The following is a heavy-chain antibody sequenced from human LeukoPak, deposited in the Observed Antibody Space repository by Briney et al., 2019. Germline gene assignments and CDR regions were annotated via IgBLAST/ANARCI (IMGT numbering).Heavy chain of an antibody. V-gene: IGHV3-48*01. J-gene: IGHJ3*02. CDR1: GFTFSSYS. Sequence: GGSLRLSCAASGFTFSSYSMNWVRQAPGKGLEWVSYIRSSSSTIYYADSVKGRFTISRDNAKNSLYLQMNSLRAEDTAVYYCARVKVGAFDIWGQGAMVTVSS. CDR3: ARVKVGAFDI. CDR2: IRSSSSTI.